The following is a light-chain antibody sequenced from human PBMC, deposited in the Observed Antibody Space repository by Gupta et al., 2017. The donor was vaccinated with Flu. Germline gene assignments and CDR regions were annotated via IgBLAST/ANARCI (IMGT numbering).Light chain of an antibody. V-gene: IGKV3D-11*02. J-gene: IGKJ1*01. CDR3: QQQSGRHPFIS. CDR1: QNFGTY. Sequence: EIVLTQSPATLSLSPGDRATLSCRASQNFGTYLAWYQQKPGQTPRLLIYDASNRATGIPARFSGGGVGTDPNLTINSREPEDFEVYYCQQQSGRHPFISFGRGTTVEIK. CDR2: DAS.